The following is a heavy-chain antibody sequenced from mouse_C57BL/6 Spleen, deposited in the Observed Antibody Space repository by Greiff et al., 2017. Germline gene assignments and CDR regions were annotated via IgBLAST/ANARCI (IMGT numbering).Heavy chain of an antibody. V-gene: IGHV7-3*01. D-gene: IGHD4-1*01. CDR2: IRNKAHGYTT. Sequence: EVKLVESGGGLVQPGGSLSLSCAASGFTFTDYYMSWVRQPPGKALEWLGFIRNKAHGYTTEYSASVKGRFTISRDNSQSILYLQMNALVAEDSATYYCARYSGSNYFDYWGQGTTLTVSS. CDR3: ARYSGSNYFDY. CDR1: GFTFTDYY. J-gene: IGHJ2*01.